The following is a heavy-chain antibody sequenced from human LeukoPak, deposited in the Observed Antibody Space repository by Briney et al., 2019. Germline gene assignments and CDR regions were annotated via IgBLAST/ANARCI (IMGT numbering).Heavy chain of an antibody. D-gene: IGHD1-26*01. CDR2: INAGNGNT. J-gene: IGHJ4*02. V-gene: IGHV1-3*01. Sequence: EASVKVSCKASGYTFTSYAMNWVRQAPGQGLEWMGWINAGNGNTKYSQKFQGRVTITRDTSASTAYMELSSLRSEDTAVYYCARVRLQVGATGFDYWGQGTLVTVSS. CDR1: GYTFTSYA. CDR3: ARVRLQVGATGFDY.